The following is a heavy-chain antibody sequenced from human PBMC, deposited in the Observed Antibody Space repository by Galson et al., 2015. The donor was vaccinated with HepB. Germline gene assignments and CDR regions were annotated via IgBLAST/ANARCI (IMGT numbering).Heavy chain of an antibody. CDR1: GYTFTSYG. J-gene: IGHJ4*02. D-gene: IGHD7-27*01. CDR3: ARDQRANWGSYQLDY. Sequence: SVKVSCKASGYTFTSYGISWVRKAPGQGLEWVAWISSYNGDTNYAQKLQGRVTMTTDTSTTTAYMEPRSLSSDDTAVYYCARDQRANWGSYQLDYWGQGTLVTVSS. CDR2: ISSYNGDT. V-gene: IGHV1-18*04.